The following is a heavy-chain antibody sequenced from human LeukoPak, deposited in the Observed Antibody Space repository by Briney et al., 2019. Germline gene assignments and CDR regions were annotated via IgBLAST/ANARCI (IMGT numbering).Heavy chain of an antibody. CDR2: IHHSGST. D-gene: IGHD2-21*02. CDR1: GASVSTSNW. CDR3: ARGLYGSDSY. V-gene: IGHV4-4*02. Sequence: PSETLSLTCAVSGASVSTSNWWIWVRQPPGKGLEWIGEIHHSGSTNYNPSLKSRVTLSVDTSKNQISLRLSSVTAADTAVYYCARGLYGSDSYWGQGNLVTGSS. J-gene: IGHJ4*02.